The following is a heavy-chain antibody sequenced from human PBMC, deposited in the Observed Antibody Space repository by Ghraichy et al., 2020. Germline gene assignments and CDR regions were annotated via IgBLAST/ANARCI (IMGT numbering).Heavy chain of an antibody. CDR1: GGSISSSSYY. V-gene: IGHV4-39*01. CDR2: IYYSGST. J-gene: IGHJ4*02. D-gene: IGHD2-15*01. CDR3: ARHPHGGYCSGGSCHRDWYFDY. Sequence: SQTLSLTCTVSGGSISSSSYYWGWIRQPPGKGLEWIGSIYYSGSTYYNPSLKSQVTISVDTSKNQFSLKLSSVTAADTAVYYCARHPHGGYCSGGSCHRDWYFDYWGQGTLVTVSS.